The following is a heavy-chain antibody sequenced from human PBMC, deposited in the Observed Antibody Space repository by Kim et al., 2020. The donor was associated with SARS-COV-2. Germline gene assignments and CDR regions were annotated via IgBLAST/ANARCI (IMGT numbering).Heavy chain of an antibody. CDR3: AREVEIYDHYLDY. V-gene: IGHV6-1*01. D-gene: IGHD2-21*01. Sequence: YAVSWNSRITITPDTSKIQFSLQLNSLTPEDTAVYYCAREVEIYDHYLDYWGQGTLVTVSS. J-gene: IGHJ4*02.